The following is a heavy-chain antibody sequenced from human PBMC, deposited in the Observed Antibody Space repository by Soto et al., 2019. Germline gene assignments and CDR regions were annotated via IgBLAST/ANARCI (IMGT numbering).Heavy chain of an antibody. D-gene: IGHD1-26*01. CDR3: ARGMGATPYYYYGMDV. Sequence: GGSLRLSCAASGFTFSSYCMHWVRQAPGKGLEWVAVIWYDGSNKYYADSVKGRFTISRDNSKNTLYLQMNSLRAEDTAVYYCARGMGATPYYYYGMDVWGQGTTVTVSS. V-gene: IGHV3-33*01. CDR1: GFTFSSYC. CDR2: IWYDGSNK. J-gene: IGHJ6*02.